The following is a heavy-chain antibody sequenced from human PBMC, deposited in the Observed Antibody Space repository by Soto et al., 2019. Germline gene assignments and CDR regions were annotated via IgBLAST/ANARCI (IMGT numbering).Heavy chain of an antibody. Sequence: GGSLRLSCAASGFTVSSNYMSWVRQAPGKGLEWVSVIYSGGSTYYADSVKGRFTTSRDNSKNTLYLQMNSLRAEDTAVYYCAKDMYSMQWLDLQVFDYWGQGTLVTVSS. J-gene: IGHJ4*02. CDR1: GFTVSSNY. CDR2: IYSGGST. V-gene: IGHV3-53*01. D-gene: IGHD6-19*01. CDR3: AKDMYSMQWLDLQVFDY.